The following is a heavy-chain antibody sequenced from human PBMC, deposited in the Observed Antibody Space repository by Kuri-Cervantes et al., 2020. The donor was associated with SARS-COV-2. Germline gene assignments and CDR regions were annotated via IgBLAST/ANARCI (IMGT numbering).Heavy chain of an antibody. D-gene: IGHD3-16*01. CDR2: IIPIFRTS. CDR1: GGSLTDYS. CDR3: ATVELALGPDYDYSGRDV. J-gene: IGHJ6*02. V-gene: IGHV1-69*13. Sequence: SVKVSCKASGGSLTDYSISWVRQAPGQGLEWMGVIIPIFRTSNYAQKFQGRVTITADESTTIAYMELSSLRSEDTAVYYCATVELALGPDYDYSGRDVWGQGTTVTVPS.